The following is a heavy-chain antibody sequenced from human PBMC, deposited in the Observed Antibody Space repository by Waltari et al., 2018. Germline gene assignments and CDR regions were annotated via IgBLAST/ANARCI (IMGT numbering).Heavy chain of an antibody. V-gene: IGHV4-39*01. Sequence: QLQLQESGPRLVRPSATLSLICRVSGVSITINRHYWAWIRQSPGQGLEWIGTVSYSGTTYIIPSLKSRVSVSRDTSKNQVSLILGSVTAADMAVYYCATYIGASVGTAAFDVWGQGTMVTVSS. CDR3: ATYIGASVGTAAFDV. CDR2: VSYSGTT. CDR1: GVSITINRHY. D-gene: IGHD5-12*01. J-gene: IGHJ3*01.